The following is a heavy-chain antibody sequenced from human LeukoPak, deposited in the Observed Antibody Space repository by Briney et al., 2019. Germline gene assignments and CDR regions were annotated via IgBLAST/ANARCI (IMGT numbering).Heavy chain of an antibody. CDR2: ISGSGGST. CDR1: GFTFSSYA. D-gene: IGHD3-22*01. J-gene: IGHJ4*02. Sequence: GGSLRLSCAASGFTFSSYAMSWVRQAPGKGLEWVSAISGSGGSTYYADSVKGRFTISRDNSKNTLYLQMNSLRAEDTAVCYCAKDYYDSSGYSYYFDYWGQGTLVTVSS. V-gene: IGHV3-23*01. CDR3: AKDYYDSSGYSYYFDY.